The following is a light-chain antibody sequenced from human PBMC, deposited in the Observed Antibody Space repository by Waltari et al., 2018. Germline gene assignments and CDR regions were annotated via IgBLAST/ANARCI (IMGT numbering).Light chain of an antibody. CDR2: QDD. CDR1: ELGAKY. CDR3: QAWASDKVV. V-gene: IGLV3-1*01. J-gene: IGLJ2*01. Sequence: SYELTQPPSVSVSPGQRASIPCSGDELGAKYVCWYQQKPGQSPVLVIYQDDKRPSGIPERFSGSNSGNIATLTISETQVMDEADYYCQAWASDKVVFGGGTILTVL.